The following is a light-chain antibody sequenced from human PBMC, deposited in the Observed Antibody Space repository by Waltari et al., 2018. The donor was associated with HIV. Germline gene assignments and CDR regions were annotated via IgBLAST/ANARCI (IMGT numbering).Light chain of an antibody. CDR3: MQSLQYPRS. CDR2: EVS. V-gene: IGKV2D-29*01. CDR1: QSLLHTNGKTY. J-gene: IGKJ4*01. Sequence: DIVMTQTPLFLSVTPGQPASISCKSSQSLLHTNGKTYLYWFLQKPGQAPQVLIDEVSNRFSGVPDRFSGSGSGTDFTLKISRSEAEDVGVDYCMQSLQYPRSFGGGTKVDIK.